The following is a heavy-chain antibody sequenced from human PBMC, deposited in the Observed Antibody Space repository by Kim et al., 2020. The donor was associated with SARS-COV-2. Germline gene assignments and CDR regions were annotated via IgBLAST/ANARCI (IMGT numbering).Heavy chain of an antibody. CDR3: ARHRGYGSGDY. J-gene: IGHJ4*02. V-gene: IGHV5-51*01. Sequence: GESLKISCKVSGYSFTSYWIGWVRQMPGKGREWMGIIYPGDSDNTYSPPFQGQVTLSGDKSISTAYLQWSGLKASDTAMYYFARHRGYGSGDYWGQGTLVTVSS. D-gene: IGHD5-12*01. CDR1: GYSFTSYW. CDR2: IYPGDSDN.